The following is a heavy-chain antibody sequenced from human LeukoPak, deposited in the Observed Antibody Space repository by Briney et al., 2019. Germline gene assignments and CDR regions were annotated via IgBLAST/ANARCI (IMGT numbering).Heavy chain of an antibody. J-gene: IGHJ4*02. CDR2: IKSKTDGGTT. CDR1: GFTFSNAW. Sequence: GGSLRLACAASGFTFSNAWMTWVRQAPGKGLEWVGRIKSKTDGGTTDYAAPVKGRFTISRDDSKNTLYLQMNSLKTEDTAVYYCTREAVTANGYFDYWGQGTLVTVSS. CDR3: TREAVTANGYFDY. V-gene: IGHV3-15*01. D-gene: IGHD2-21*02.